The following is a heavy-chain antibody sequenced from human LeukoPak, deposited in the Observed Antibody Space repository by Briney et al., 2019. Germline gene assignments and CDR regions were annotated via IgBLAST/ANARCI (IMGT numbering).Heavy chain of an antibody. Sequence: GASVKVSCKASGYPFTTYGINWVRRAPGQGLEWMGWISTYNGDTNYAQKFQGRVTMTTDTSTSTAYIELRSLTSDDTAAYYCAREWWGYVFLTGDNWFDPGGRGTLVTVSS. V-gene: IGHV1-18*01. J-gene: IGHJ5*02. CDR1: GYPFTTYG. CDR2: ISTYNGDT. D-gene: IGHD3-9*01. CDR3: AREWWGYVFLTGDNWFDP.